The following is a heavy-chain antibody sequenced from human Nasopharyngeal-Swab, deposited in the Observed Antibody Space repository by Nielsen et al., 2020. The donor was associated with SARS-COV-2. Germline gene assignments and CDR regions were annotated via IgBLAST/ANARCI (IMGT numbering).Heavy chain of an antibody. CDR2: FDPDEGET. J-gene: IGHJ5*02. V-gene: IGHV1-24*01. Sequence: ASVKVACKVSGYTLTELYIHWVRQAPGKGLEWMGGFDPDEGETIYAQRFQGRVTMTEDTSTDTGYMELGSLRSEDTAVYYCATVPPGYRDSRGPPLDPWGQGTLVTVSS. CDR1: GYTLTELY. CDR3: ATVPPGYRDSRGPPLDP. D-gene: IGHD3-16*02.